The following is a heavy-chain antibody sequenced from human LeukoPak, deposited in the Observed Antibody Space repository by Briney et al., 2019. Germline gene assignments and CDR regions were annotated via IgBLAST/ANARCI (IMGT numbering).Heavy chain of an antibody. CDR1: GGSFSGYY. V-gene: IGHV4-34*01. D-gene: IGHD5-12*01. Sequence: PSETLSLTCAVYGGSFSGYYWSWIRQPPGKGLEWIGEINHSGSTNYNPSLKSRVTISVDTSKNQFSLKLSSVTAADTAVYYCAGGWWSGYAIFDYWGQGTLVTVSS. CDR3: AGGWWSGYAIFDY. J-gene: IGHJ4*02. CDR2: INHSGST.